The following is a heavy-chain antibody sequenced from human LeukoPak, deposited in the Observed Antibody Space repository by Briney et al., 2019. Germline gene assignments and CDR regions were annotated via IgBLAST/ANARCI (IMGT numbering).Heavy chain of an antibody. V-gene: IGHV1-2*02. CDR1: GYTLTGYY. D-gene: IGHD6-13*01. J-gene: IGHJ4*02. Sequence: ASVKVSCKASGYTLTGYYMHWVRQAPGQGLEWMGWINPNSGDTNYAQKFQGRVTMTRDTSISTAYLELSRLRSDDTAVYYCARGGYSSSWYHDSWGQGTLVTVSS. CDR3: ARGGYSSSWYHDS. CDR2: INPNSGDT.